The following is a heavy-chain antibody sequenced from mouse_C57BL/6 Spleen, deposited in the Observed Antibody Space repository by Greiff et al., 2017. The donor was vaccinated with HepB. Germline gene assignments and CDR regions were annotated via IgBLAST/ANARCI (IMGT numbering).Heavy chain of an antibody. J-gene: IGHJ2*01. Sequence: VQLQQSGAELVRPGASVKLSCTASGFNIKDYYMHWVKQRPEQGLEWIGRIDPEDGDTEYAPKFQGKATMTADTSSNTAYLQLSSLTSEDTAVYYCTIPHYYGSSYGYWGQGTTLTVSS. V-gene: IGHV14-1*01. CDR3: TIPHYYGSSYGY. CDR1: GFNIKDYY. D-gene: IGHD1-1*01. CDR2: IDPEDGDT.